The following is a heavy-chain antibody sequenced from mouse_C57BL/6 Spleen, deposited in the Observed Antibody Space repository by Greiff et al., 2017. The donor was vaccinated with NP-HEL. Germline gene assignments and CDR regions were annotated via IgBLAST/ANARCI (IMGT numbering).Heavy chain of an antibody. D-gene: IGHD1-1*01. Sequence: QVQLQQSGPELVKPGASVKISCKASGYSFTSYYIHWVKQRPGQGLEWIGWIYPGSGNTKYNEKFKDKATLTVDKSSSTAYMQLSSLTSEDSAVYYCARGVYYGSSYPDFFDYWGQGTTLTVSS. V-gene: IGHV1-66*01. J-gene: IGHJ2*01. CDR2: IYPGSGNT. CDR3: ARGVYYGSSYPDFFDY. CDR1: GYSFTSYY.